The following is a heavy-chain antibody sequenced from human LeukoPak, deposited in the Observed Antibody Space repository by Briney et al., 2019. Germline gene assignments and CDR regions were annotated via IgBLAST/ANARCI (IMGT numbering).Heavy chain of an antibody. CDR3: TTLTTGRFDY. J-gene: IGHJ4*02. CDR2: IRSKADGGTT. Sequence: GGSLRLSCAASGFTFNTAWMNWVRQAPGKGLEWVGRIRSKADGGTTDYAAPVKGRFTISRDDSKNTLYLQMDSLKTEDPAVYYCTTLTTGRFDYWGQGTLVPVSS. D-gene: IGHD1-1*01. V-gene: IGHV3-15*01. CDR1: GFTFNTAW.